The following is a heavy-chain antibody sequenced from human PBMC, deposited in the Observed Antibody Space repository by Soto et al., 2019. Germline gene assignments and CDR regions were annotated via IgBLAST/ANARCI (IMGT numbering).Heavy chain of an antibody. D-gene: IGHD2-15*01. CDR3: ARDHNIFGY. CDR2: ISSSSSTI. Sequence: PGGSLRLCCAASGFTFSSYSMNWVRQAPGKGLEWVSYISSSSSTIYYADSVKGRFTISRDNAKNSLYLQMNSLRAEDTAVYYCARDHNIFGYWGQGTLVTVSS. J-gene: IGHJ4*02. V-gene: IGHV3-48*01. CDR1: GFTFSSYS.